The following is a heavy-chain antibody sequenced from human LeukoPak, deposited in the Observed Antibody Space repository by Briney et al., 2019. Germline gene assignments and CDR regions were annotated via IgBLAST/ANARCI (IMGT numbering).Heavy chain of an antibody. Sequence: PGGSLRLSCAASGFTFDDYAMHWVRQAPGKGLEWVSGISWNSGSIGYADSVKGRFTISRDNAKNSLYLQMNSLRAEDTAVYYCAREDTAMASSYYFDYWGQGTLVTVSS. D-gene: IGHD5-18*01. V-gene: IGHV3-9*01. J-gene: IGHJ4*02. CDR3: AREDTAMASSYYFDY. CDR2: ISWNSGSI. CDR1: GFTFDDYA.